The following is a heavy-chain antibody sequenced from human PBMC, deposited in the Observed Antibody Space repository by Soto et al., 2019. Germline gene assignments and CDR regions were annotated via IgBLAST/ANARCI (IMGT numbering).Heavy chain of an antibody. J-gene: IGHJ1*01. V-gene: IGHV4-4*02. Sequence: PSETLSLTCAVSGGSISSSNWWSGVRQPPGKVLEWIGEIHHTGSTNYNPSLKSRVTISVDKSKNRFSLNLSSVTAADTAVYYCTRDGQWLAFQHWGQGTLVTVSA. CDR2: IHHTGST. CDR1: GGSISSSNW. CDR3: TRDGQWLAFQH. D-gene: IGHD6-19*01.